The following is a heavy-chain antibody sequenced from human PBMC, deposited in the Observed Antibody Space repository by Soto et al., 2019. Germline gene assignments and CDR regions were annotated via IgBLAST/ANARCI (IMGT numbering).Heavy chain of an antibody. CDR1: GGSISSYY. CDR3: ASQYYDSSGYYPL. Sequence: SSETLSLTCTVSGGSISSYYWSWIRQPPGKGLEWIGYIYYSGSTNYNPSLKSRVTISVDTSKNQFSLKLSSVTAADTAVYYCASQYYDSSGYYPLWGQGTLVTVSS. V-gene: IGHV4-59*01. D-gene: IGHD3-22*01. J-gene: IGHJ4*02. CDR2: IYYSGST.